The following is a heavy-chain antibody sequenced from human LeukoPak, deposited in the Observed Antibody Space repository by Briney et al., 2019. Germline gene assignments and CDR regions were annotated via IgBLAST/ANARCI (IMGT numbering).Heavy chain of an antibody. CDR1: GFTFSSYW. Sequence: GGSLRLSCAASGFTFSSYWMSWVRQAPGKGLEWVANIKQDGSEKYYVDSVKGRFTISRDNAKNSLYLQMNSLRAEDTAVYYCARDRYYDFWSGYYKYYFDYWGQGTLVTVSS. D-gene: IGHD3-3*01. CDR3: ARDRYYDFWSGYYKYYFDY. V-gene: IGHV3-7*03. CDR2: IKQDGSEK. J-gene: IGHJ4*02.